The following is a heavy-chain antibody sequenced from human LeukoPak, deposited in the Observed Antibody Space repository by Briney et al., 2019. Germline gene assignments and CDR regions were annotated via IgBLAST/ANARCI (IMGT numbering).Heavy chain of an antibody. D-gene: IGHD2-21*02. CDR1: GFTFSSYA. Sequence: GGSLRLSCAASGFTFSSYAMHWVRQAPGKGLEYVSAISSNGGSTYYANPVKGRFTISRDNSKNTLYLQMGSLRAEDMAVYYCARAGNCGGDCYSRYAFDIWGQGTMVTVSS. V-gene: IGHV3-64*01. J-gene: IGHJ3*02. CDR3: ARAGNCGGDCYSRYAFDI. CDR2: ISSNGGST.